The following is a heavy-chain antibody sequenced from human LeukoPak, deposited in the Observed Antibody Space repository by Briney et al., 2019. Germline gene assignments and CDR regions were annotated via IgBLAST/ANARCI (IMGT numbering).Heavy chain of an antibody. D-gene: IGHD2-2*01. CDR2: INPSGGST. CDR3: ARVIGGEDCSSTSCYHYYYYGMDV. J-gene: IGHJ6*02. V-gene: IGHV1-46*01. Sequence: ASVKVSCKASGYTFTSCYMHWVRQAPGQGLEWMGIINPSGGSTSYAQKFQGRVTMTRDTSTSTVYMELSSLRSEDTAVYYCARVIGGEDCSSTSCYHYYYYGMDVWGQGTTVTVSS. CDR1: GYTFTSCY.